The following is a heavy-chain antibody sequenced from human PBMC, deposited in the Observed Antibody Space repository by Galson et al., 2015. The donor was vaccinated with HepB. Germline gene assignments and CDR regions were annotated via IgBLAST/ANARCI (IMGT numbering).Heavy chain of an antibody. CDR1: GYTFTDYY. CDR3: ARVPTLAPFGP. Sequence: VKVSCKASGYTFTDYYMHWVRQAPGQGLEWMGRINPNSGGTNYAQKFQGRVTVTRDTSISTSYMILSRLTSDDTAAYYCARVPTLAPFGPWGQGTLVTVSS. CDR2: INPNSGGT. D-gene: IGHD2-15*01. V-gene: IGHV1-2*06. J-gene: IGHJ5*02.